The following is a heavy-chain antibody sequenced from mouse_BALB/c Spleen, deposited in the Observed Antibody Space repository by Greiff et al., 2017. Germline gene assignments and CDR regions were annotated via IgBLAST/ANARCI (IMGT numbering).Heavy chain of an antibody. CDR2: IYHGDGDT. CDR1: GSTFTSYW. Sequence: VQLKESGAELARPGASVKFSCKASGSTFTSYWMQWVIQRPGQGLDWIGAIYHGDGDTRYTQKFKGKATLTADKASSTAYMQHSSLASEDSAVFYGERYYYGYDDGADWDVDVWGAGTTVTVSS. J-gene: IGHJ1*01. V-gene: IGHV1-87*01. CDR3: ERYYYGYDDGADWDVDV. D-gene: IGHD2-2*01.